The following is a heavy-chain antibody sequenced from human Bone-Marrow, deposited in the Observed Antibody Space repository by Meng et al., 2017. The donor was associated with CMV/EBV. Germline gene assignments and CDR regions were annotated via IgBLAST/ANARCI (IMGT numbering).Heavy chain of an antibody. Sequence: SVQVSCKASGGTFSSYTISWVRQAPGQGLEWMGRIIPILGIANYAQKFQGRVTITANKSTSTAYMELSSLRSEDTAVYYCARDPYSNYVYYYYYYGMDVWGQRTTVTVSS. V-gene: IGHV1-69*04. D-gene: IGHD4-11*01. CDR1: GGTFSSYT. J-gene: IGHJ6*02. CDR3: ARDPYSNYVYYYYYYGMDV. CDR2: IIPILGIA.